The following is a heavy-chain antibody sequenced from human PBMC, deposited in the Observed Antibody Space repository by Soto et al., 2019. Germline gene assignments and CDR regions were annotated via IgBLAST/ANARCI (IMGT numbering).Heavy chain of an antibody. D-gene: IGHD3-22*01. CDR1: GGSISSFY. V-gene: IGHV4-59*01. CDR2: IYNGGNT. J-gene: IGHJ2*01. CDR3: ARRQGSLSSGYGDWDFDV. Sequence: QVQLQESGPGLVKPSETLSLTCTVSGGSISSFYWSWIRQPPGKGLEWIGFIYNGGNTIYNPSLKSRVPISVDTSTNHLSLKLTSVTAADTAVYYCARRQGSLSSGYGDWDFDVWGRGTLVTVSS.